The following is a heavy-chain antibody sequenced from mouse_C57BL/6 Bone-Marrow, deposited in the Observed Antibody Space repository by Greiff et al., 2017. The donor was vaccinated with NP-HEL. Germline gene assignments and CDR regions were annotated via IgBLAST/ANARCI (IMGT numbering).Heavy chain of an antibody. CDR2: IDPSDSYT. CDR1: GYTFTSYW. CDR3: ARGIHYFDY. V-gene: IGHV1-69*01. J-gene: IGHJ2*01. Sequence: LQQPGAELVMPGASVKLSCKASGYTFTSYWMHWVKQRPGQGLEWIGEIDPSDSYTNYNQKFKGKSTLTVDKSSSTAYMQLSSLTSEDSAVYYCARGIHYFDYWGQGTTLTVSS.